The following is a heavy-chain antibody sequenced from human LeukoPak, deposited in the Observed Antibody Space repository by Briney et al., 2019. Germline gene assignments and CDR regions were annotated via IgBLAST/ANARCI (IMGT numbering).Heavy chain of an antibody. CDR3: SRSDVDTALDC. J-gene: IGHJ4*02. CDR2: IYHGGNT. CDR1: GGSISSGGYS. V-gene: IGHV4-30-2*01. D-gene: IGHD5-18*01. Sequence: PSETLSLTCAVSGGSISSGGYSWSWIRQPPGKGLEWIGYIYHGGNTYYNPSLKSRVTISVDRSKNQFSLKLTSVTAADTAVYYCSRSDVDTALDCWGQGTLVTASS.